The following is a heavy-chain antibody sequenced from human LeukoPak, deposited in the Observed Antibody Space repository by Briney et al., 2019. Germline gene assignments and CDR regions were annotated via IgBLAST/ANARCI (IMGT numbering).Heavy chain of an antibody. D-gene: IGHD2-21*01. V-gene: IGHV4-34*01. Sequence: SETLSLTCAVYGGSFSGYYWSWNRQPPGKGLEWIGEINHSGSTNYNPSLKSRVTISVDTSKNQFSLKLSSVTDADTAVYYCARIDFVDYYFDYWGQGTLVTVSS. J-gene: IGHJ4*02. CDR3: ARIDFVDYYFDY. CDR1: GGSFSGYY. CDR2: INHSGST.